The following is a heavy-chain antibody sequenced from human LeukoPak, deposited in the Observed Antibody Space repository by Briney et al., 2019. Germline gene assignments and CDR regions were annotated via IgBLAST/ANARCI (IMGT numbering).Heavy chain of an antibody. CDR2: INHSGST. CDR1: GGSFSGYY. Sequence: SETLSLTCAVYGGSFSGYYWSWIRQPPGKGLEWIGEINHSGSTNYNPSLKSRVTISVDTSKNQFSLKLSSVTAADTAVYYCARGYSSGWYKGGANWFDPWGQGTLVTVSS. CDR3: ARGYSSGWYKGGANWFDP. D-gene: IGHD6-19*01. V-gene: IGHV4-34*01. J-gene: IGHJ5*02.